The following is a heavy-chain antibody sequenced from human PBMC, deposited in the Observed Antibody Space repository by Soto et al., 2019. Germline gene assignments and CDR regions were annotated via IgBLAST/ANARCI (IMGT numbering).Heavy chain of an antibody. CDR2: ISYDGSNK. Sequence: VQLVESGGGVVQPGRSLRLSCAASGFTFGSYGMHWVRQAPGKGLEWVAVISYDGSNKYYADSVKGRFTISRDNSKNTLYLQMNSLRAEDTAVYYCAKGRGWLQLGYFDYWGQGTLVTVSS. CDR3: AKGRGWLQLGYFDY. J-gene: IGHJ4*02. D-gene: IGHD5-12*01. V-gene: IGHV3-30*18. CDR1: GFTFGSYG.